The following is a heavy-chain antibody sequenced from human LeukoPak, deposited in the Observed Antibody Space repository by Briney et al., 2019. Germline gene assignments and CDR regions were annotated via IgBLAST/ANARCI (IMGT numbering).Heavy chain of an antibody. D-gene: IGHD3-22*01. CDR1: GFTFSSYG. CDR3: ARTGNFDYYDSSGYYFDY. J-gene: IGHJ4*02. V-gene: IGHV3-30*19. CDR2: ISYDGSNK. Sequence: QTGGSLRLSCAASGFTFSSYGMHWVRQAPGKGLEWVAVISYDGSNKYYADSVKGRFTISRDNSKNTLYLQMNSLRAEDTAVYYCARTGNFDYYDSSGYYFDYWGQGTLVTVSS.